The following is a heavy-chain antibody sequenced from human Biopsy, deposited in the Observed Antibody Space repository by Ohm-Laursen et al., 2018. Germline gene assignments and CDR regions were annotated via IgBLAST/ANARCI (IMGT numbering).Heavy chain of an antibody. CDR2: IIPIFGTA. D-gene: IGHD1-26*01. CDR1: GGTFTNYA. CDR3: ARDALGGGSYRFFY. J-gene: IGHJ4*02. V-gene: IGHV1-69*13. Sequence: SVKVSCKASGGTFTNYAISWVRQAPGQGLEWMGGIIPIFGTANYAQKFQGRVTITADESTSTAYMELSSLRSDDTAVYYCARDALGGGSYRFFYWGQGSPVTVSS.